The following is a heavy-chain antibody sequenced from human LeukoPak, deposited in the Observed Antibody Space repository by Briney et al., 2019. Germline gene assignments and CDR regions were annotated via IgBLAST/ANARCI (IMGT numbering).Heavy chain of an antibody. CDR3: ARGERSRGGFDY. D-gene: IGHD2-2*01. Sequence: GESLKVSCKASGYTFTSYDINWVRQATGQGLEWMGWMNPNSGNTGYAQKFQGRVTMTRNTSISTAYMELSSLRSEDTAVYYCARGERSRGGFDYWGQGTLVTVSS. CDR2: MNPNSGNT. J-gene: IGHJ4*02. V-gene: IGHV1-8*01. CDR1: GYTFTSYD.